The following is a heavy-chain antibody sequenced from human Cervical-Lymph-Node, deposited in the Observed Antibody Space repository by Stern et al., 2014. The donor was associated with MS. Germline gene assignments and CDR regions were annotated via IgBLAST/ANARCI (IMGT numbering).Heavy chain of an antibody. CDR2: IYPGDSDT. D-gene: IGHD3-3*01. Sequence: EVQLVESGAEVKKPGESLKISCKGSGYTFTTYWIGWVRQMPGKGLEWMGVIYPGDSDTRYSPSFQGQVTISADKSINTAYLQWSSLKASDTAMYYCARTLSYDFWSAVDYWGQGTLVTVSS. CDR1: GYTFTTYW. J-gene: IGHJ4*02. CDR3: ARTLSYDFWSAVDY. V-gene: IGHV5-51*03.